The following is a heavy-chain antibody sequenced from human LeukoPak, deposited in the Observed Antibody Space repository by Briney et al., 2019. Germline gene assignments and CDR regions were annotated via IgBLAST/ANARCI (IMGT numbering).Heavy chain of an antibody. Sequence: GGSLRLSCAASGFTFSSYWMSWVRQAPGKGLEWVAFIRYDGSNKYYADSVKGRFTISRDNSKNTLYLQMNSLRAEDTAVYYCARESESYDSSGSVFGFWGQGTLVTVSS. V-gene: IGHV3-30*02. D-gene: IGHD3-22*01. CDR1: GFTFSSYW. CDR2: IRYDGSNK. CDR3: ARESESYDSSGSVFGF. J-gene: IGHJ4*02.